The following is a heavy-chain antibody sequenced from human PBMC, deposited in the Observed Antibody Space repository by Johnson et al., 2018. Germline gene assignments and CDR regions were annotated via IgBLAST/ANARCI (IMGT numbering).Heavy chain of an antibody. D-gene: IGHD1-26*01. J-gene: IGHJ6*03. CDR3: TTAGVSGGSRGGYYYMDV. CDR2: ISYDGSNK. V-gene: IGHV3-30*03. CDR1: EFTFNNYG. Sequence: QVQLVESGGGVVQPGRSLRLSCAASEFTFNNYGMHWVRQAPGKGLEWVAVISYDGSNKYYADSVKGRFTISRDDSKNTLYLQMNSLKTEDTAVYYCTTAGVSGGSRGGYYYMDVWGKGTTVTVSS.